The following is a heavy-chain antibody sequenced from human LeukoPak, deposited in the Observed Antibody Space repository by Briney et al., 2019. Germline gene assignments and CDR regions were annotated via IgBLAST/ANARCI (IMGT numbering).Heavy chain of an antibody. CDR2: INHSGST. Sequence: SEILSLTCSVYGGSFSGFYWNWIRQPPGKGLEWIGEINHSGSTHYSPSLKSRLSISVDPSKNQFSLKLSSVTAADTAVYYCARGGGYCTNNVCPPWFDPWGQGALVTVSS. CDR3: ARGGGYCTNNVCPPWFDP. D-gene: IGHD2-8*01. CDR1: GGSFSGFY. J-gene: IGHJ5*02. V-gene: IGHV4-34*01.